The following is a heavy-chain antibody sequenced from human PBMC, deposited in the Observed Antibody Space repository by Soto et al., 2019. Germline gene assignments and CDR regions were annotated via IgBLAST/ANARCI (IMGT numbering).Heavy chain of an antibody. V-gene: IGHV3-23*01. D-gene: IGHD5-12*01. CDR3: AKGSGYDHTD. Sequence: EVQLLESGGGLVQPGGSLRLSCAASGFTFGSSGMSWVRQAPGKGLEWISGLSGSGGSTYYADSVKGRFTISRDTSKSTLYLQMHSLRVEDTAVYYCAKGSGYDHTDWGQGTLVTVSS. CDR1: GFTFGSSG. CDR2: LSGSGGST. J-gene: IGHJ4*02.